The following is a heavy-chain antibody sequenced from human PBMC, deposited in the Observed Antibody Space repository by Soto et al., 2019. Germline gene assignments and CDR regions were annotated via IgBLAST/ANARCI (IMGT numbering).Heavy chain of an antibody. CDR3: ARVAAYYDILTGYYPTYYYYYMDV. Sequence: SETLSLTCTVSGGSISSYYWSWIRQPPGKGLEWIGYIYYSGSTNYNPSLKSRVTISVDTSKNQFSLKLSSVTAADTAVYYCARVAAYYDILTGYYPTYYYYYMDVWGKGTTVTVSS. CDR1: GGSISSYY. D-gene: IGHD3-9*01. CDR2: IYYSGST. J-gene: IGHJ6*03. V-gene: IGHV4-59*01.